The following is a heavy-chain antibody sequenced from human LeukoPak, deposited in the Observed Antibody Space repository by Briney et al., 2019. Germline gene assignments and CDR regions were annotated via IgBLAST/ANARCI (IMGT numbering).Heavy chain of an antibody. CDR3: ARIRGAAAADAFDI. V-gene: IGHV4-4*07. Sequence: SETLSLTYTVSGGSISSYYWSWIRQPAGKGLEWIGRIYTSGSTNYNPSLKSRVTMSVDTSKNQISLKLSSVTAADTAVYYCARIRGAAAADAFDIWGQGTMVTVSS. D-gene: IGHD6-13*01. J-gene: IGHJ3*02. CDR2: IYTSGST. CDR1: GGSISSYY.